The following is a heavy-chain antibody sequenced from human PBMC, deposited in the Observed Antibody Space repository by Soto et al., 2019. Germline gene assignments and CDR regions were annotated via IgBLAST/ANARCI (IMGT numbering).Heavy chain of an antibody. D-gene: IGHD5-18*01. CDR3: ARVGDRAMAVSD. Sequence: QVQLQESGPGLVKPSQTLSLTCTVSGGSISSGDYYWSWIRQPPGKGLEWIGYIYYSGSTYYNPSIKSRFTISVDTSKNQFSLKLSSVTAADTAVYYCARVGDRAMAVSDWGQGTLVTVSS. J-gene: IGHJ4*02. CDR1: GGSISSGDYY. CDR2: IYYSGST. V-gene: IGHV4-30-4*01.